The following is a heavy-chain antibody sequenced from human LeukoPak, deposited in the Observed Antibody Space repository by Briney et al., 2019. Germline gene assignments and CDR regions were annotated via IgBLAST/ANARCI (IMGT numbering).Heavy chain of an antibody. V-gene: IGHV1-18*01. CDR3: GRDLNKSFRGVTPEGSDY. D-gene: IGHD1-14*01. CDR1: GYTFISYG. J-gene: IGHJ4*02. CDR2: INAYNGYT. Sequence: GASVKDSCKASGYTFISYGISWVRQAPGQGLQWMGWINAYNGYTNYAQKIQGRVTMTTDISTSTAYMELRSLRSDDTAVYYCGRDLNKSFRGVTPEGSDYWGQGTLVTVSS.